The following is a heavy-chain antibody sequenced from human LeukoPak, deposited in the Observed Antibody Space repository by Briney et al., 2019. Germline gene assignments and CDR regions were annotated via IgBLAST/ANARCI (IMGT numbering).Heavy chain of an antibody. CDR1: GFTFSSYA. J-gene: IGHJ6*03. CDR3: ARAGTVHYYYYYMDV. D-gene: IGHD4-17*01. CDR2: ISGSGGST. V-gene: IGHV3-23*01. Sequence: PGGSLRLSCAASGFTFSSYAMSWVRQAPGKGLEWVSAISGSGGSTYYADSVKGRFTISRDNSKNTLYLQMNSLRAEDTAVYYCARAGTVHYYYYYMDVWGKGTTVTVSS.